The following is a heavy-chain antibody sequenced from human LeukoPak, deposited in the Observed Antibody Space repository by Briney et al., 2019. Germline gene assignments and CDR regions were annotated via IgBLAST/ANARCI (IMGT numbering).Heavy chain of an antibody. V-gene: IGHV4-61*01. D-gene: IGHD3-22*01. CDR3: AREGPLYYYDSSGYHIL. CDR2: IYYSGST. CDR1: GYSISSGYY. J-gene: IGHJ1*01. Sequence: TSETLSLTCAVSGYSISSGYYWSWIRQPPGKGLEWIGYIYYSGSTNYNPSLKSRVTISVDTSKNQFSLKLSSVTAADTAVYYCAREGPLYYYDSSGYHILWGQGTLVTVSS.